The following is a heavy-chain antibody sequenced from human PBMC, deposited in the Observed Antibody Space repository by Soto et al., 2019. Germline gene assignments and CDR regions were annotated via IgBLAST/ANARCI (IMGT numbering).Heavy chain of an antibody. D-gene: IGHD6-19*01. Sequence: EVQLVESGGGLVQPGGSLRLSCAASGFTFSSYAMSWVRQAPGKGLEWVSAISGSGGSTYYADSVKGRFTISRDNSKNTLYLQMNSLRAEDTAVYYCAKWDSSGWYGGRYYYGMDVWGQGTTVTVSS. V-gene: IGHV3-23*04. CDR2: ISGSGGST. CDR1: GFTFSSYA. J-gene: IGHJ6*02. CDR3: AKWDSSGWYGGRYYYGMDV.